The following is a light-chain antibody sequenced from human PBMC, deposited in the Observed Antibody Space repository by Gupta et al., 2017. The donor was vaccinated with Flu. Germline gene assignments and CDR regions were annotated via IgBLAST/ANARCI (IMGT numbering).Light chain of an antibody. V-gene: IGLV2-14*03. Sequence: QAALTQHASVSGSPGQSITISCTGTSSDVGGYNYVSWYQQHPGKAPKLMMFDVNTRPPGVSNRFSGSKSGNSASLTISGLQAEDEADDYCSSFTNNNMGVFGGGTKLTVL. CDR2: DVN. CDR1: SSDVGGYNY. J-gene: IGLJ3*02. CDR3: SSFTNNNMGV.